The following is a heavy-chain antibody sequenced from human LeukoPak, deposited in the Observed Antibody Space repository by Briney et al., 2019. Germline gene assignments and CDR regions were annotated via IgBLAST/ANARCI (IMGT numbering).Heavy chain of an antibody. D-gene: IGHD3-3*01. Sequence: SETLSLTCAVSGGSISSGGYSWSWIRQPPGKGLEWIGYIYHSGSTYYNPSLKSRVTISVDRSKNQFPLKLSSVTAADTAVYYCARGPLQRLRFLEWYGDAFDIWGQGTMVTVSS. V-gene: IGHV4-30-2*01. J-gene: IGHJ3*02. CDR2: IYHSGST. CDR3: ARGPLQRLRFLEWYGDAFDI. CDR1: GGSISSGGYS.